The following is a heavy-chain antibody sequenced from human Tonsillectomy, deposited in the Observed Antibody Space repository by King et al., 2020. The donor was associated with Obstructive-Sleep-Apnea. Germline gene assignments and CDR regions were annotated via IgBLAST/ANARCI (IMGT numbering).Heavy chain of an antibody. CDR2: VSGTAGTA. Sequence: VQLVESGGGLVQPGGSLRLSCAASGFTFSNYAMSWVRQAPGKGLEWVSSVSGTAGTAYYADSVKGRFTISRDNSKNTLYLQMNILKVEDTAVYYCAKADRSGWYTGGYWGQGTLVAVSS. J-gene: IGHJ4*02. CDR1: GFTFSNYA. D-gene: IGHD6-19*01. CDR3: AKADRSGWYTGGY. V-gene: IGHV3-23*04.